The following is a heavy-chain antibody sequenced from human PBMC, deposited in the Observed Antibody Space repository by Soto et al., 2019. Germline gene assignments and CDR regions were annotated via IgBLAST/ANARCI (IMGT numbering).Heavy chain of an antibody. V-gene: IGHV3-11*06. J-gene: IGHJ2*01. Sequence: PGGSLRLSCAASGFTFSDYYMSWIRQAPGKGLEWVSYISSSSSYTNYADSVKGRFTISRDNSKNTLYLQMNSLRAEDTAVYYCAKVVIAASLYFDLWGRGTLVTVSS. CDR3: AKVVIAASLYFDL. CDR1: GFTFSDYY. D-gene: IGHD6-25*01. CDR2: ISSSSSYT.